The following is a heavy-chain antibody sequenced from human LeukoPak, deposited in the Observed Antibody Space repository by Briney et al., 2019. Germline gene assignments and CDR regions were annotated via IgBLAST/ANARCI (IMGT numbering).Heavy chain of an antibody. CDR3: ARAGDNTTMVTQ. CDR2: ISSGSNYI. D-gene: IGHD5-18*01. Sequence: GGSLRLSCAVSGFSFSSYGIIWVRQAPGKGLEWVSFISSGSNYIYYADSVKGRFTISRDNAMNSLYLQMNSLRAEDTAVYYCARAGDNTTMVTQWGQGTLVTVSS. CDR1: GFSFSSYG. V-gene: IGHV3-21*01. J-gene: IGHJ4*02.